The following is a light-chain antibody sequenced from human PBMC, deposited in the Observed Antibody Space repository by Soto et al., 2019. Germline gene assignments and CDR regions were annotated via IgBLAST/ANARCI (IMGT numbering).Light chain of an antibody. J-gene: IGKJ3*01. CDR2: GAS. CDR3: QQYGSSPFT. Sequence: EIVLTQSPGTLSLSPGERATLSCRASQSVSSSYLAWYQQKPGQAPRLLIYGASSRATGIPDRFSGSGSGTDCTHTISRLEPEDFAVYYCQQYGSSPFTFGPGTKVDIK. CDR1: QSVSSSY. V-gene: IGKV3-20*01.